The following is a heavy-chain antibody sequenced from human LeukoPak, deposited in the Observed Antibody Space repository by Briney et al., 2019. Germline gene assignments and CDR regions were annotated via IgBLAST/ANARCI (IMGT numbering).Heavy chain of an antibody. CDR2: ISAYNGNT. D-gene: IGHD2-2*01. V-gene: IGHV1-18*01. CDR1: GYTFTSYG. CDR3: ARDVRMRYCSSTSCLYYFDY. Sequence: ASVKVSCKASGYTFTSYGISWVRQAPGQGLEWMGWISAYNGNTNYAQKLQGRVPMATDTSTSTAYMELRSLRSDDTAVYYCARDVRMRYCSSTSCLYYFDYWGQGTLVTVSS. J-gene: IGHJ4*02.